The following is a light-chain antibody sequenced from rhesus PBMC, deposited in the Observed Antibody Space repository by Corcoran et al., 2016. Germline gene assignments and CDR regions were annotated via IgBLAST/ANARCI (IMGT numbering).Light chain of an antibody. J-gene: IGKJ2*01. V-gene: IGKV1-22*01. CDR2: KAS. Sequence: DIQMTQSPSSLSASVGDTVTITCRASQSISSWLAWYQQKPGKAPKLLIYKASSLQSGGPSRFRGSGSWTDFTVTISSVQSEDFATYYCQQYSSSPYSFGQGTKVEIK. CDR3: QQYSSSPYS. CDR1: QSISSW.